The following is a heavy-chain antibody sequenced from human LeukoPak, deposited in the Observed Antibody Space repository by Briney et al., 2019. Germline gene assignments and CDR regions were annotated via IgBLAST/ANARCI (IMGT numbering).Heavy chain of an antibody. CDR1: GASISSGSYY. V-gene: IGHV4-61*02. J-gene: IGHJ3*02. CDR3: ARDQGEKSAYYDILTGYYAFDI. CDR2: IYTSGST. Sequence: SETLSLTCTVSGASISSGSYYWSWIRQPAGKGLEWIGRIYTSGSTNYNPSLKSRVTISVDTSKNQFSLKLSSVTAADTAVYYCARDQGEKSAYYDILTGYYAFDIWGQGTMVTVSS. D-gene: IGHD3-9*01.